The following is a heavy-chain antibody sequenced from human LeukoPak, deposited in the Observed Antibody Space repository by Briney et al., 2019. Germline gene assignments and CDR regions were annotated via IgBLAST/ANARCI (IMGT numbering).Heavy chain of an antibody. J-gene: IGHJ4*02. V-gene: IGHV1-69*06. CDR3: ARSSIIAAAGPYYFDY. Sequence: SVKVSCKASGGTFSSYAISWVRQAPGQGLEWMGGMIPIFGTANYAQKFQGRVTITADKSTSTAYMELSSLRSEDTAVYYCARSSIIAAAGPYYFDYWGQGTLVTVSS. CDR2: MIPIFGTA. CDR1: GGTFSSYA. D-gene: IGHD6-13*01.